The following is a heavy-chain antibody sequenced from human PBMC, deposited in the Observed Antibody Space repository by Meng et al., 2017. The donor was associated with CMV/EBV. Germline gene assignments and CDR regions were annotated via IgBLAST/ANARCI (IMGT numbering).Heavy chain of an antibody. CDR2: ISYDGSNK. V-gene: IGHV3-30-3*01. D-gene: IGHD2-21*01. J-gene: IGHJ4*02. CDR3: ARGDCGGDCLPFDY. CDR1: GFTFSSYA. Sequence: GGSLRLSCAASGFTFSSYAMHWVRQAPGKGLEWVAVISYDGSNKYYADSVKGRFTISRDNSKNTLYLQMNSLRAEDTAVYYCARGDCGGDCLPFDYWGQGTLVTSPQ.